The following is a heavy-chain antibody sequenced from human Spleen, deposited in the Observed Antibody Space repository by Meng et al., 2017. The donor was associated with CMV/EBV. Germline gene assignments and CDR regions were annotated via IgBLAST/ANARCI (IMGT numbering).Heavy chain of an antibody. CDR2: INHSGST. Sequence: SETLSLTCAVYGGSFSGYYWSWIRQPPGKGLEWIGEINHSGSTNYNPSLKSRVTISVDTSKNQFSLKLSSVTAADTAVYYCARGQGLTGAFDIWGQGTMVTVSS. CDR1: GGSFSGYY. J-gene: IGHJ3*02. V-gene: IGHV4-34*01. D-gene: IGHD3-9*01. CDR3: ARGQGLTGAFDI.